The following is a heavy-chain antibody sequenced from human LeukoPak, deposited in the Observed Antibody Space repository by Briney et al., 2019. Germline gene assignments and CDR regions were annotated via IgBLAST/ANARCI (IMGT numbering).Heavy chain of an antibody. CDR1: GFTINNYW. Sequence: GGSLRLSCAVSGFTINNYWMTWYRQAPGKGLECVAHIKGDASEKYYVDSVKGRFTIPRDNAENSLYLQMNSLRAEDTAVYYCARQAGVTWGQGTLVTVSS. CDR3: ARQAGVT. D-gene: IGHD6-19*01. J-gene: IGHJ5*02. CDR2: IKGDASEK. V-gene: IGHV3-7*01.